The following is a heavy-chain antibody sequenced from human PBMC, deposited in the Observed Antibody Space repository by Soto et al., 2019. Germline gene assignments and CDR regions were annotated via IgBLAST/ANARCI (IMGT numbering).Heavy chain of an antibody. CDR1: GYAFSSGFY. J-gene: IGHJ4*02. CDR2: DCHTGGT. D-gene: IGHD6-6*01. V-gene: IGHV4-38-2*01. CDR3: ARHKGARGGSFEY. Sequence: PAETLNLTCEVSGYAFSSGFYCDWLRLSPGKRLGWVGCDCHTGGTSYNPSLKSQVAISVDTSKNPSSLKSSSMTATDTAVYYCARHKGARGGSFEYWGQGIPVTVSS.